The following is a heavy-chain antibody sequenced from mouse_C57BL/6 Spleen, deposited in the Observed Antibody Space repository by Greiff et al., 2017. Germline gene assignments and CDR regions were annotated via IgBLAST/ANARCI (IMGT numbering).Heavy chain of an antibody. Sequence: VQLQESGAELVKPGASVKMSCKASGYTFTSYWITWVKQRPGQGLEWIGDIYPGSGSTNYNEKFKSKATLTVDTSSSTAYMQLSSLTSEDSAVYYCARSGSTMVTTAFYYAMDYWGQGTSVTVSS. CDR2: IYPGSGST. J-gene: IGHJ4*01. D-gene: IGHD2-2*01. CDR1: GYTFTSYW. V-gene: IGHV1-55*01. CDR3: ARSGSTMVTTAFYYAMDY.